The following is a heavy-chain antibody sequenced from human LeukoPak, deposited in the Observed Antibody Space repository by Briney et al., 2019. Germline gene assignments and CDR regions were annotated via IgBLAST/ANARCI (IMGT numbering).Heavy chain of an antibody. CDR2: FDPEDGET. V-gene: IGHV1-24*01. J-gene: IGHJ5*02. CDR3: ARGQGGYGDNWFDP. CDR1: GYTLTELS. Sequence: ASVKVSCKVSGYTLTELSMHWVRQAPGKGLEWMGGFDPEDGETIYAQKFQGRVTMTEDTSTDTAYMELSSLRSEDTAVYYCARGQGGYGDNWFDPWGQGTLVTVSP. D-gene: IGHD5-12*01.